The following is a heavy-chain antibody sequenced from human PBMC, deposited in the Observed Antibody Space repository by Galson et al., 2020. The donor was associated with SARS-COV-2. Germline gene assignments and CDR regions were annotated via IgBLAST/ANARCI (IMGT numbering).Heavy chain of an antibody. CDR2: IIPILGIA. J-gene: IGHJ3*02. CDR1: GGTFSSYA. D-gene: IGHD2-2*01. CDR3: ARGAIVVVPEADAFDS. V-gene: IGHV1-69*10. Sequence: KISCKASGGTFSSYAISWVRQAPGQGLEWMGGIIPILGIANYAQKFQGRVTITADKSTSTAYMELSSLRSEDTAVYYCARGAIVVVPEADAFDSWGQGTMVTVSS.